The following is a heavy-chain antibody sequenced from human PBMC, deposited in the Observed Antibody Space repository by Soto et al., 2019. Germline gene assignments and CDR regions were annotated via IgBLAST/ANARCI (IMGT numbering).Heavy chain of an antibody. CDR1: GYTFTSYG. CDR3: ARGFYSSSWTPYYYYYGMDV. Sequence: QVQLVQSGAEVKKPGASVKVSCKASGYTFTSYGISWVRQAPGQGLEWMGWISAYNGNTNYAQKLQGRVTMTTDTSTSTAYMELRSLRSDETAVYYCARGFYSSSWTPYYYYYGMDVWGQGTTVTVSS. J-gene: IGHJ6*02. CDR2: ISAYNGNT. D-gene: IGHD6-13*01. V-gene: IGHV1-18*04.